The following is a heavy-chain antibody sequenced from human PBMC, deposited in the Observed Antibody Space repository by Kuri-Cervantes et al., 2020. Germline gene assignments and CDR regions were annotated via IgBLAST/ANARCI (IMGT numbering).Heavy chain of an antibody. CDR1: GYTFTSYD. J-gene: IGHJ4*02. V-gene: IGHV1-69*13. D-gene: IGHD2-15*01. CDR2: IIPILGTA. CDR3: AREYCSGGSCYYFDY. Sequence: SVKVSCKASGYTFTSYDINWVRQATGQGLEWMGGIIPILGTANYAQKFQGRVTITADESTSTAYMELSSLRSEDTAVYYCAREYCSGGSCYYFDYWGQGTLVTVSS.